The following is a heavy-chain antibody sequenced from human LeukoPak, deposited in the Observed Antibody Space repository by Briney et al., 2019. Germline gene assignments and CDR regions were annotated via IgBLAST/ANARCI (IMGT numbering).Heavy chain of an antibody. CDR3: AKAGWSWYFDS. CDR2: INENGDST. V-gene: IGHV3-23*01. J-gene: IGHJ4*02. D-gene: IGHD1-26*01. CDR1: GFTFISYA. Sequence: GGSLRLSCAASGFTFISYAMTWVRQAPGKGLEWVSGINENGDSTNYAASVKGRFTISRDNSKSMLYLQMSSLRAEDTAVYYCAKAGWSWYFDSWGEGTLVTVSS.